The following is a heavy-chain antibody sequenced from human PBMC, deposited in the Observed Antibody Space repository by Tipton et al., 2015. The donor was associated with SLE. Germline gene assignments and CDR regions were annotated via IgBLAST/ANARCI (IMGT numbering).Heavy chain of an antibody. CDR2: MNPNSGNT. Sequence: QLVQSGAEVKKPEAAVKVSCKASGYTFTSYDINWVRQATGQGLEWMGWMNPNSGNTGYAQKFQGRVTMTRNTSISTAYMELSSLRSDDTAVYYCARGPPICGGDCLDYWGQGTLVTVSS. CDR1: GYTFTSYD. J-gene: IGHJ4*02. V-gene: IGHV1-8*02. D-gene: IGHD2-21*01. CDR3: ARGPPICGGDCLDY.